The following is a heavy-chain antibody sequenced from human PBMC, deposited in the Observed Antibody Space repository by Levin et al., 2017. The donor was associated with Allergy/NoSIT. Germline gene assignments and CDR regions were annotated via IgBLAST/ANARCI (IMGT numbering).Heavy chain of an antibody. CDR2: MNPNSGNT. V-gene: IGHV1-8*01. J-gene: IGHJ4*02. CDR3: ATYSYYYDSSGHWTSALRY. Sequence: VASVKVSCKASGYTFTSYDINWVRQATGQGLEWMGWMNPNSGNTGYAQKFQGRVTMTRNTSISTAYMELSSLRSEDTAVYYCATYSYYYDSSGHWTSALRYWGQGTLVTVSS. D-gene: IGHD3-22*01. CDR1: GYTFTSYD.